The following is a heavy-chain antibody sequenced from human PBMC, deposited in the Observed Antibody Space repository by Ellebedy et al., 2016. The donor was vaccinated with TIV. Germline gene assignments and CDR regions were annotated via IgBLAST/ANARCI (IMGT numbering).Heavy chain of an antibody. CDR2: ISAGGGST. CDR1: GFTFSSYA. J-gene: IGHJ3*02. Sequence: GGSLRLXCAASGFTFSSYAMSWVRQAPGKGLEWVSGISAGGGSTYYADSVKGRFTISRDNSKNTLYLQMNSLRAEDTAVYYCAKGLFPDYYDISGDAFDIWGQGTMVTVSS. V-gene: IGHV3-23*01. CDR3: AKGLFPDYYDISGDAFDI. D-gene: IGHD3-22*01.